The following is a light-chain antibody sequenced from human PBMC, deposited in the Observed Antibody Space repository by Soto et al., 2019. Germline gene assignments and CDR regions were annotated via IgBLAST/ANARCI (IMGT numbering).Light chain of an antibody. V-gene: IGKV3-20*01. Sequence: EIVLKQSPGTLSLSPGERATLSCRASQSVSNNYLAWYQQKPGPAPRLLIYGASGRATGIPDRFSGSGSGTDFILTISRLEPEDFVVYYCQQYGSSPRTFGQGTKVEIK. J-gene: IGKJ1*01. CDR3: QQYGSSPRT. CDR2: GAS. CDR1: QSVSNNY.